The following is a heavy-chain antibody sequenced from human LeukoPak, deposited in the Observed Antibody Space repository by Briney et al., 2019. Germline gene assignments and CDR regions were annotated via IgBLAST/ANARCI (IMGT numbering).Heavy chain of an antibody. V-gene: IGHV4-38-2*02. D-gene: IGHD3-3*01. CDR2: VYHSGST. J-gene: IGHJ4*03. CDR1: GYSISSGYF. Sequence: SETLSLTCTVSGYSISSGYFWGWIRQPPGKRMEWIGRVYHSGSTYYNPSLKSPVTISVDTSKNQFSLKLSSVTAADTAVYYCARALTYYDFWSGYPNFDYWGQGAMVTVSS. CDR3: ARALTYYDFWSGYPNFDY.